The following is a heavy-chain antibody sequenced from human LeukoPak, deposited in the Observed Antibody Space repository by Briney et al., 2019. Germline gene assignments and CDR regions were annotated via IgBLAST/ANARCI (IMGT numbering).Heavy chain of an antibody. CDR1: GGSFSGYY. CDR2: INHSGST. V-gene: IGHV4-34*01. CDR3: ARALFNIAAYFDY. Sequence: PSETLSLTCAVYGGSFSGYYWSRICQPPGKGLEWIGEINHSGSTNYNPSLKSRVTISVDTSKNQFSLKLSSVTAADTAVYYCARALFNIAAYFDYWGQGALVTVSS. J-gene: IGHJ4*02. D-gene: IGHD6-13*01.